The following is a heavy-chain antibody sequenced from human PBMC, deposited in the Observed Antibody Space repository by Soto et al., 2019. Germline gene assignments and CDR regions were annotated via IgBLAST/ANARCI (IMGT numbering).Heavy chain of an antibody. J-gene: IGHJ3*02. CDR1: GFTLSDYG. D-gene: IGHD4-17*01. V-gene: IGHV3-48*01. CDR2: ISSHSGTI. CDR3: AREAYGDYVGSFDI. Sequence: EVQLVESGGGFVQPGGSLRLSCAASGFTLSDYGMNWVRQAPGKGLQWVSYISSHSGTIYYADSVMGRFTFSRDNAKSSLYLQMNSLTAEDTAVYYCAREAYGDYVGSFDIWGQGTMVTVSS.